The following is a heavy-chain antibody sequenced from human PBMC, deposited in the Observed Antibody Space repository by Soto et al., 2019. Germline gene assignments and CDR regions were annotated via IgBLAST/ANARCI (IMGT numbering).Heavy chain of an antibody. D-gene: IGHD2-2*02. CDR1: GGSISSSGYC. CDR2: VCYSGST. V-gene: IGHV4-39*01. Sequence: QLQLQESGPGLVKPSETLSLTCTVSGGSISSSGYCWLWIRQPPGKGLEWIGSVCYSGSTYYNPSLKSRVTISVDTSKSQFSLKLSSVTAADTAVYYCTGRQNTGRFDPWGQGSLVTVSS. J-gene: IGHJ5*02. CDR3: TGRQNTGRFDP.